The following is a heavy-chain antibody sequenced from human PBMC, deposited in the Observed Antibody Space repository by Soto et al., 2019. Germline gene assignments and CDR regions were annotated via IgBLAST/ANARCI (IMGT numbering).Heavy chain of an antibody. Sequence: PGGSLRLSCAASGFTFSSYSMNWVRPAPGKGLEWVSSISSSSSYIYYADSVKCRFTISRDNAKNSLYLQMNSLIAEDQAVYYCERAVVVPAAPLDPWGQGTLVTVSS. D-gene: IGHD2-2*01. CDR3: ERAVVVPAAPLDP. CDR1: GFTFSSYS. CDR2: ISSSSSYI. V-gene: IGHV3-21*01. J-gene: IGHJ5*02.